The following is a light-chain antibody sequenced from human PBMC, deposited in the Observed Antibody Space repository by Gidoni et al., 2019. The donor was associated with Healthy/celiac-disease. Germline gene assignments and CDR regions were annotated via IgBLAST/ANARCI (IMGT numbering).Light chain of an antibody. V-gene: IGKV1-NL1*01. CDR2: AAS. J-gene: IGKJ1*01. CDR3: QQYYSNQRT. CDR1: QGISNA. Sequence: IPMPQPPSSLSASVGDRVTITCRASQGISNALAWYQQKPGKAPKLLLYAASRLESGVPSRFSGSGSGTDYTLTISSLQPEDFATYYCQQYYSNQRTFGEGTKVEIK.